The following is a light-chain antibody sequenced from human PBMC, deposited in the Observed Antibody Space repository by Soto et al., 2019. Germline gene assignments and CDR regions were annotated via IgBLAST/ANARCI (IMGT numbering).Light chain of an antibody. CDR3: SSYAGSRTLFV. J-gene: IGLJ1*01. V-gene: IGLV2-23*01. CDR1: SRDVGFYTL. Sequence: QSVLIQPASVSGSPGQSITISCTGTSRDVGFYTLVSWYQHHPGKAPKLIIYEDNKRPSGVSNRFSGSKSGNTASLTISGLQAADEANYLCSSYAGSRTLFVFAHGTKVTVL. CDR2: EDN.